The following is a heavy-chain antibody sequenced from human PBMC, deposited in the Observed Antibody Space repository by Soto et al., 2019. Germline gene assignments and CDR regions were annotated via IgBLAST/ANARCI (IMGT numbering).Heavy chain of an antibody. V-gene: IGHV3-23*01. CDR3: AKDAVYNNGLWLMDH. CDR2: IYGSGGGI. D-gene: IGHD2-21*01. CDR1: GLPHSSFA. J-gene: IGHJ4*02. Sequence: GGSLRLSCTASGLPHSSFAMMWVRQAPGKGLECVSGIYGSGGGIQYAGSVKGRFTISRDNSKNTVYLQMTDLRADDTAVYYCAKDAVYNNGLWLMDHWGQGTQVTVSS.